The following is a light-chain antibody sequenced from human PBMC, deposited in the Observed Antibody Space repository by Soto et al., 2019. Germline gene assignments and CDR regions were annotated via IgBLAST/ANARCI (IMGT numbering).Light chain of an antibody. CDR3: QQRSNWPPT. V-gene: IGKV3-11*01. Sequence: EIVLTQSPATLPLSPGETATLSCRAIQRFSNSLAWYQQKPGQAPRLLIYETDHRATGIPDRFSGSGSGTDFALTITSLEPEDFAVYHCQQRSNWPPTFGQGSNLEIK. CDR1: QRFSNS. J-gene: IGKJ2*01. CDR2: ETD.